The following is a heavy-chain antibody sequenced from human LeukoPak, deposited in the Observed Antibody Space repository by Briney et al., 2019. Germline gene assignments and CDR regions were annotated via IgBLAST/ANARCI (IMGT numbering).Heavy chain of an antibody. CDR3: TRDSGTTGEVKFDP. Sequence: SETLSLACSVSGGSISSYFLSWIRQPAGKGLEWIGRIHSGTTTYNPSLKSRVTMSLDTSKNQVSLTLRSVTAADTALYYCTRDSGTTGEVKFDPWGQGTLVTVSS. CDR1: GGSISSYF. D-gene: IGHD4-17*01. V-gene: IGHV4-4*07. CDR2: IHSGTT. J-gene: IGHJ5*02.